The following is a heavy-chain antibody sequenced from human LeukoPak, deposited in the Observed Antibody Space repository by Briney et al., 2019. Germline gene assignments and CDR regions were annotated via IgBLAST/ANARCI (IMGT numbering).Heavy chain of an antibody. D-gene: IGHD2-2*01. V-gene: IGHV3-15*01. CDR2: IKSKTDGGTT. J-gene: IGHJ6*03. CDR3: ARLEYQLLSPITNYYYYMDV. Sequence: PGGSLRLSCAASGFIFSNTWMSWVRQAPGKGLEWVGRIKSKTDGGTTDYAAPVKGRFTISRDESKNTLYLQMNSLRTEDTAVYYCARLEYQLLSPITNYYYYMDVWGKGTTVTVPS. CDR1: GFIFSNTW.